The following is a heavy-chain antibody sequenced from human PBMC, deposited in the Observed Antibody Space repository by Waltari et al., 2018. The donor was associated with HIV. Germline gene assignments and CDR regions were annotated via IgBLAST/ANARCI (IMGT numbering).Heavy chain of an antibody. CDR3: AKDTDLTGFFYYYGLDV. CDR2: ISYDGSNK. D-gene: IGHD3-9*01. CDR1: GFTFRSSG. J-gene: IGHJ6*02. V-gene: IGHV3-30*18. Sequence: QVQLVESGGGVVQPGRSLRLSCAAAGFTFRSSGMHWVRQASGKGLEWVAVISYDGSNKYYADSVKGRFTISRDNSKNTLYLQMNSLRAEDTAVYYCAKDTDLTGFFYYYGLDVWGQGTTVTVSS.